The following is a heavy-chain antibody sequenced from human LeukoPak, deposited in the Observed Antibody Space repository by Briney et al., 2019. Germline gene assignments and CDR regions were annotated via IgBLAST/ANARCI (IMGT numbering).Heavy chain of an antibody. J-gene: IGHJ6*02. CDR3: ARGHYYDSSGYYYYGMDV. D-gene: IGHD3-22*01. Sequence: SETLSLTCTVSGGSISSYYWSWIRQPPGKGLEWIGYIYYSGSTNYNPSLKSRVTISVDTSKNQFSLKLSSVTAADTAVYYCARGHYYDSSGYYYYGMDVWGQGTTVTVSS. CDR1: GGSISSYY. CDR2: IYYSGST. V-gene: IGHV4-59*01.